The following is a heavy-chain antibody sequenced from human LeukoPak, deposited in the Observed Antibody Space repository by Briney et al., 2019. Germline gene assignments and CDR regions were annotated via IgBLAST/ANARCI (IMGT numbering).Heavy chain of an antibody. D-gene: IGHD3-22*01. V-gene: IGHV3-23*01. CDR3: AKDDRAYYDSSGYYPH. CDR2: ISGSGGST. Sequence: PGGSLRLSCAASGFTFSSYAMSWVRQAPGKGLEWVSAISGSGGSTYYADSVKGRFTISRDNSKNTLYLQMNSLRAEDTAVYYCAKDDRAYYDSSGYYPHWGQGTLVTVSS. CDR1: GFTFSSYA. J-gene: IGHJ4*02.